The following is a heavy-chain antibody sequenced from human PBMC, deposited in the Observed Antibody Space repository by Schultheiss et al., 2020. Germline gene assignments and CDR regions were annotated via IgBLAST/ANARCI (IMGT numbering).Heavy chain of an antibody. V-gene: IGHV1-46*01. J-gene: IGHJ5*02. CDR2: INPSGGST. CDR1: GYTFTGYY. D-gene: IGHD2-15*01. Sequence: ASVKVSCKASGYTFTGYYMHWVRQAPGQGLEWMGIINPSGGSTSYARKLQGRVTMTTDTSTSTAYMELRSLRSDDTAVYYCARDCSGGSCINWFDPWGQGTLVTVSS. CDR3: ARDCSGGSCINWFDP.